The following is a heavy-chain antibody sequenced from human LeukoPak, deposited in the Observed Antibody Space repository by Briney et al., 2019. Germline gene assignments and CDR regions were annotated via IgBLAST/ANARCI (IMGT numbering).Heavy chain of an antibody. Sequence: GESLKISCKGSENSFTSYWIGWVRQKPGKGLEWMGIIFPGDSETRYSPSFQGQVTISADKSISTAYLQWSSLRASDTAIYYCARVVAALTHYLGMDLWGQGTTITVSS. CDR1: ENSFTSYW. J-gene: IGHJ6*02. V-gene: IGHV5-51*01. D-gene: IGHD2-21*01. CDR2: IFPGDSET. CDR3: ARVVAALTHYLGMDL.